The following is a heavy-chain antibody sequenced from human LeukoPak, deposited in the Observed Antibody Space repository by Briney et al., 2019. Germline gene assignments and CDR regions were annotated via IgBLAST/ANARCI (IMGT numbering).Heavy chain of an antibody. V-gene: IGHV4-61*01. Sequence: PSETLSLTCTVSDDSVSSGSYYWSWIRQPPGKGLEWIGYIYYSGSTNYNPSLKSRVTISVDTSKNQFSLKVSSVTAADTAVYYCARVHLYYDILTGYNYYFDYWGQGTLVTVSS. CDR2: IYYSGST. CDR3: ARVHLYYDILTGYNYYFDY. CDR1: DDSVSSGSYY. J-gene: IGHJ4*02. D-gene: IGHD3-9*01.